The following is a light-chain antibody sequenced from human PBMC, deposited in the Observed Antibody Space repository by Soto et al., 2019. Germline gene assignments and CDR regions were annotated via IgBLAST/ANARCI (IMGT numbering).Light chain of an antibody. CDR1: QSVSSY. V-gene: IGKV3-11*01. CDR2: DAS. J-gene: IGKJ5*01. CDR3: QQRNNWPIP. Sequence: EVVLTQSPATLSLSPGERATLSCRASQSVSSYLAWYQQKPGQAPRLLIYDASNRATGIPVRFSGSGSGTDFTRTISSPEPEDFALYYCQQRNNWPIPFGQGTRPAIK.